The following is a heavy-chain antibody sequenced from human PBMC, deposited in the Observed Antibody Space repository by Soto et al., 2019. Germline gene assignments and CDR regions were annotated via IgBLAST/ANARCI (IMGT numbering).Heavy chain of an antibody. V-gene: IGHV3-30*18. J-gene: IGHJ4*02. CDR2: ISYDGNNK. Sequence: QVQLVESGGGVVQPGRSLRLSCAASGFIFSTSGMHWVRQAPGKGLEWLSVISYDGNNKYYADSVKGRFTISRDNSKNTLWLQMDSLRTEDTAVYYCAKDLLLTTITTVGDWGQGTLVTVSS. CDR1: GFIFSTSG. D-gene: IGHD4-17*01. CDR3: AKDLLLTTITTVGD.